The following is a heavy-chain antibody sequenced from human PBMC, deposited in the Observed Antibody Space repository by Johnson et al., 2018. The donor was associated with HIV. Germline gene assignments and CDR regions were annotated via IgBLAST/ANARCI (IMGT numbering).Heavy chain of an antibody. J-gene: IGHJ3*01. Sequence: QMQLVESGGGLVQPGGSLRLSCAASGFTVSSNYMSWVRQAPGKGLEWISYISSSDSTIYYADSVKGRCTISRDNAKNSLYLQWNSLRVEDTAFYYCVRRDSGSLSFDLWGQVTMVTVSS. D-gene: IGHD1-26*01. CDR3: VRRDSGSLSFDL. CDR1: GFTVSSNY. V-gene: IGHV3-11*01. CDR2: ISSSDSTI.